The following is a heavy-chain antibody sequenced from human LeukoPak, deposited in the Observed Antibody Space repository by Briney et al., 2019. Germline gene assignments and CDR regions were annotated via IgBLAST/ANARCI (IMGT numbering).Heavy chain of an antibody. V-gene: IGHV4-34*01. D-gene: IGHD2-15*01. J-gene: IGHJ4*02. Sequence: PSETLSITCAVYGGSFSGYYWSWIRQPPGKGLEWIGEINHSGSTNYNPSLKSRVTISVDTSKNQFSLKLSSVTAADTAVYYCARGYCSGGSCRYYFDYWGQGTLVTVSS. CDR3: ARGYCSGGSCRYYFDY. CDR2: INHSGST. CDR1: GGSFSGYY.